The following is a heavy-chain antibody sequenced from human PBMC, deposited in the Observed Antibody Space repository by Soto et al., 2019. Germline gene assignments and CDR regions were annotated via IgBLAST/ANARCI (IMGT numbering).Heavy chain of an antibody. CDR2: ISAYNGNT. J-gene: IGHJ6*02. CDR1: GYTFTSYG. Sequence: QVQLVQSGAEVKKPGASVKVSCKASGYTFTSYGISWVRQAPGQGLEWMGWISAYNGNTNYAQKLQGRVTMTTDTSTSTADMELRSLRSGGTAVYYCARDDRIQAAEDGMDVWGQGTTVTVSS. V-gene: IGHV1-18*01. D-gene: IGHD6-13*01. CDR3: ARDDRIQAAEDGMDV.